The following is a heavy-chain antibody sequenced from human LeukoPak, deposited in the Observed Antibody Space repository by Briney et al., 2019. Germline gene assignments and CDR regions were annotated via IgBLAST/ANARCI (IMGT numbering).Heavy chain of an antibody. J-gene: IGHJ6*03. CDR2: MNPNSGNT. Sequence: GASVKVSCKASGYTFTGYYMHWVRQATGQGLEWMGWMNPNSGNTGYAQKFQGRVTMTRNTSISTAYMELSSLRSEDTAVYYCARATYYDILRMDVWGKGTTVTISS. V-gene: IGHV1-8*02. D-gene: IGHD3-9*01. CDR3: ARATYYDILRMDV. CDR1: GYTFTGYY.